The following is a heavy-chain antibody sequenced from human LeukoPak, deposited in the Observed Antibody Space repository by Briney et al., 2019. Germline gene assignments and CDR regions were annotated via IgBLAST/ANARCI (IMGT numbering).Heavy chain of an antibody. J-gene: IGHJ4*02. CDR3: ARGRQQGDFDC. D-gene: IGHD6-13*01. CDR2: ISSNGGST. Sequence: GGSLRLSCAASGFTFSSYAMHWVRQAPGKGLEYVSAISSNGGSTYYANSMKGRFTISRDNSKNTLYLQMGSLRAEDMAVYYCARGRQQGDFDCWGQGTLVTVSS. CDR1: GFTFSSYA. V-gene: IGHV3-64*01.